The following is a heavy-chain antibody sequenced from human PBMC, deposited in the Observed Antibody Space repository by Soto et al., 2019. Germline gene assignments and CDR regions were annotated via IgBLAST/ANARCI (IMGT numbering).Heavy chain of an antibody. D-gene: IGHD3-22*01. CDR1: GFTFSSYA. Sequence: GGSLRLSCSASGFTFSSYAMHWVRQAPGKGLEYVSAISSNGGSTYYADSVKGRFTISRDNSKNTLYLQMSSLRAEDTAVYYCVKDEDYYDSSGYYSHFGYWGQGTLVTVSS. CDR3: VKDEDYYDSSGYYSHFGY. J-gene: IGHJ4*02. CDR2: ISSNGGST. V-gene: IGHV3-64D*06.